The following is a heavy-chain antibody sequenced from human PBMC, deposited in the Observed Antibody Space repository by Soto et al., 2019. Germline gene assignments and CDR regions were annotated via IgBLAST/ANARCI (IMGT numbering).Heavy chain of an antibody. CDR2: MEPSTGRT. CDR3: ARGVSAGVDY. Sequence: QVQLVQSGAEVREPGASVKVSCKAYGYSFTSLDINWVRQTAGQGLEWMGWMEPSTGRTGYAQKFQGRVNMTRDTSINTAYMELTTLTSDDTAFYYCARGVSAGVDYWGQGTLVTVSS. V-gene: IGHV1-8*01. J-gene: IGHJ4*02. CDR1: GYSFTSLD. D-gene: IGHD1-26*01.